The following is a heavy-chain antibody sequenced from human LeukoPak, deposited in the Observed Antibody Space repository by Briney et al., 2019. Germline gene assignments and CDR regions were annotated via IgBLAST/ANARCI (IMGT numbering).Heavy chain of an antibody. V-gene: IGHV4-34*01. J-gene: IGHJ6*02. CDR3: ARSGPDYYYGMDV. CDR2: INHSGST. D-gene: IGHD3-10*01. Sequence: SEALTLTCAVYDGLFRDYYWSWIRQPPGKGLEWIAEINHSGSTNYNPTLKSRVTLSVDWSKNQSSLKVSSVTAADTAVYYCARSGPDYYYGMDVWGQGTTVTVSS. CDR1: DGLFRDYY.